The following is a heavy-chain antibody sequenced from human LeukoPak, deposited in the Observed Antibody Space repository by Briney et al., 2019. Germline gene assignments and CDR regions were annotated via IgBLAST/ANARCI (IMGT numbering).Heavy chain of an antibody. J-gene: IGHJ6*03. Sequence: ASVKVSCKPSGYTFTVYYIHWVRQAPRQGLEWMGWINPTSGATNYAQKFQGRVTMTRDTSIGTAYMDLNSLRSDDTAVYFCARGVVAATFYYYMGVWGKGTTVTVSS. CDR1: GYTFTVYY. D-gene: IGHD2-15*01. V-gene: IGHV1-2*02. CDR2: INPTSGAT. CDR3: ARGVVAATFYYYMGV.